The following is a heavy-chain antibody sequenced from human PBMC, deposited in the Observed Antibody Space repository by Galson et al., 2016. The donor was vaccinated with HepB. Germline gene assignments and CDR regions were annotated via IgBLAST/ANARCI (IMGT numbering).Heavy chain of an antibody. CDR1: GFTFSSNA. CDR2: INGGGNLP. D-gene: IGHD3-10*01. J-gene: IGHJ5*01. Sequence: SLRLSCAASGFTFSSNAMSWARQAPGKELEWVSSINGGGNLPYYADSVKGRFTISRDNSRSTLFLQMNSLRSEDSAIYFCAKDRLWNSGATAYGWFDSWGQGGLGTISS. CDR3: AKDRLWNSGATAYGWFDS. V-gene: IGHV3-23*01.